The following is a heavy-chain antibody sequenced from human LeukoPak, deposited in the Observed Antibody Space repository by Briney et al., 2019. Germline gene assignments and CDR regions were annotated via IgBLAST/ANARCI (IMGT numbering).Heavy chain of an antibody. D-gene: IGHD3-10*01. J-gene: IGHJ4*02. Sequence: ASVKVSCKASGYTFTSYYMHWVRQAPGQGLEWMGIINPSGGSTSYAQKFQGRVTMTRDTSTSTAYMELRSLRSDDTAVYYCASVPLWFGELLIWGQGTLVTVSS. CDR2: INPSGGST. V-gene: IGHV1-46*01. CDR1: GYTFTSYY. CDR3: ASVPLWFGELLI.